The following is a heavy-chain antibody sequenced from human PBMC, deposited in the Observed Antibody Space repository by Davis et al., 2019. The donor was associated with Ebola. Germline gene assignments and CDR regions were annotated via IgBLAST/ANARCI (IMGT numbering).Heavy chain of an antibody. Sequence: PSETLSLTCTVSGGSINSYYWSWIRQPPGKGLEWIGYISYSGSTNYSPSLKIRFTISLDTSKNEFSLMLGSVSVADTAVYHCARSGGYASPFDNWGQGSLVTVSS. D-gene: IGHD6-25*01. CDR2: ISYSGST. CDR1: GGSINSYY. V-gene: IGHV4-59*01. CDR3: ARSGGYASPFDN. J-gene: IGHJ4*02.